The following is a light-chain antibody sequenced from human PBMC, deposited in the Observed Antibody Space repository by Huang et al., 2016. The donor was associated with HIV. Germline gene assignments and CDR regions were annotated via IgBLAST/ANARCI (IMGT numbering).Light chain of an antibody. CDR1: QSVSSY. CDR2: DAS. CDR3: QQRSNWPLT. V-gene: IGKV3-11*01. Sequence: EIVLTQSPATLSLSPGERASRSCRASQSVSSYLTWYQQQPGQAPRLLIDDASNRATGIPPRFSGSGSGTDFTLTISSLEPEDFAVYYCQQRSNWPLTFGGGTKVEI. J-gene: IGKJ4*01.